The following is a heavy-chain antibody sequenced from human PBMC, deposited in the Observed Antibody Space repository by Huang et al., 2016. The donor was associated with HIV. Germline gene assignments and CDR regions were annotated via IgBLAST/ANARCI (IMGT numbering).Heavy chain of an antibody. CDR3: ARGVFDGVWSGDLLPHFYYMDV. CDR1: GGTFSSYG. Sequence: QVQLVQSGAEMKKPGSSVKVSCTAPGGTFSSYGISWVRQAPGQGLEWMGGIVPIVRGTDDAQKVQGRLTITADESTSTAYMELSSLRSQDSAIYFCARGVFDGVWSGDLLPHFYYMDVWGKGTTVTVSS. D-gene: IGHD3-10*01. CDR2: IVPIVRGT. V-gene: IGHV1-69*13. J-gene: IGHJ6*03.